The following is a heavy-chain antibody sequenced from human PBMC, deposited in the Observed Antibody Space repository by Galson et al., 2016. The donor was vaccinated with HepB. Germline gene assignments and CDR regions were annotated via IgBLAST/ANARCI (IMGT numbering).Heavy chain of an antibody. V-gene: IGHV3-23*01. CDR3: AKTLLGGMDG. J-gene: IGHJ6*02. Sequence: SLRLSCAASGFTFSGYAMSWVRQAPGKGLECVSSISGNGGTTYYADSVKGRFTISRDNSKNTLYLQMNSLRADDTAVYYCAKTLLGGMDGWGQGTTVTVSS. D-gene: IGHD2-21*01. CDR2: ISGNGGTT. CDR1: GFTFSGYA.